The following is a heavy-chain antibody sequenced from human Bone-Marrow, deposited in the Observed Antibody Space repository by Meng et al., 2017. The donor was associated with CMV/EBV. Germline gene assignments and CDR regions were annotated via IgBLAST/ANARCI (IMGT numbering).Heavy chain of an antibody. V-gene: IGHV1-2*02. CDR1: GGTFSSYT. D-gene: IGHD1-26*01. J-gene: IGHJ4*02. Sequence: ASVKVSCKASGGTFSSYTISWVRQAPGQGLEWMGWINPNSGGTNYAQKFQGRVTMTRDTSISTAYMELSRLRSDDTAVYYCARVLVGATAPDYWGQGHLVTVSS. CDR3: ARVLVGATAPDY. CDR2: INPNSGGT.